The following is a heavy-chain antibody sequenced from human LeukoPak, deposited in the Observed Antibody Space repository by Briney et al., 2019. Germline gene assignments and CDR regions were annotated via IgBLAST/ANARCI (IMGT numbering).Heavy chain of an antibody. Sequence: SETLSLTCTVSGGSISSDYWSWIRQPPGQGLEWIGYIYYSGRTCYNPSLKSRITISVDTSKNQFSLKLSSVTAADTAVYYCARGFYSPHYWGQGTLVSVSS. V-gene: IGHV4-59*01. J-gene: IGHJ4*02. D-gene: IGHD4-11*01. CDR1: GGSISSDY. CDR3: ARGFYSPHY. CDR2: IYYSGRT.